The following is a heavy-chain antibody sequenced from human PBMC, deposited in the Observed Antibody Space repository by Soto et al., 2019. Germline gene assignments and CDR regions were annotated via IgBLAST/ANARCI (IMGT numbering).Heavy chain of an antibody. J-gene: IGHJ6*03. CDR3: ARGWFGPDV. Sequence: EVQLVESGGGLVQPGGSLRLSCVASEFTYSGRSVHWVRQAPGKGLVWVSGIDKVGTDSTYADSVKGRFTSSRDNAKNTVYLQMNSLRVEDTAVYYCARGWFGPDVCGKGTTVTVSS. D-gene: IGHD3-10*01. CDR2: IDKVGTDS. CDR1: EFTYSGRS. V-gene: IGHV3-74*01.